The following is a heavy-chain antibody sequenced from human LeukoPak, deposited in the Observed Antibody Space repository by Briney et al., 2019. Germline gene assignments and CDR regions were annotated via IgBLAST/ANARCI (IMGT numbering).Heavy chain of an antibody. CDR1: GFTFSSHW. J-gene: IGHJ2*01. V-gene: IGHV3-74*01. CDR2: ISSDGSST. CDR3: ARGRVVTMVRGVIITVWYFDL. Sequence: TGGSLRLSCGASGFTFSSHWMHWVRQVPGKGLVWVTRISSDGSSTSYADSVKGRFTISRDNSKNTLDLQMNSLRAEDTAVYYCARGRVVTMVRGVIITVWYFDLWGRGTLVTVSS. D-gene: IGHD3-10*01.